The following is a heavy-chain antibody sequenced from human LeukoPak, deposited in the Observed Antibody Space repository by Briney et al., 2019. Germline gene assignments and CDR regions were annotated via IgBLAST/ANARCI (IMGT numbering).Heavy chain of an antibody. CDR2: IPYSGSA. CDR1: GGSISSYY. J-gene: IGHJ4*02. Sequence: SETLSLTCTVSGGSISSYYWSWIRQPPGRGLEWIGCIPYSGSANYNPSLKSRVTISVDTSKNQFSLKPSSVTAADTAVYFCARSPYSSSIDYWGQGTLVTVSS. V-gene: IGHV4-59*08. D-gene: IGHD6-13*01. CDR3: ARSPYSSSIDY.